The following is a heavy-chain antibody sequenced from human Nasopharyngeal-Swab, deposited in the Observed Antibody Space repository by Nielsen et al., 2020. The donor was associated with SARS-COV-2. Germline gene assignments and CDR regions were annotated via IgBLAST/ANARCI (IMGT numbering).Heavy chain of an antibody. D-gene: IGHD3-22*01. Sequence: GESLKISCAASGFTFSSYAMSWVRQAPGKGLEWVSVIHSDPSNTYYVDSVEGRFTISRDNSKTTLYLQMNSLRAEDTAMYYCHLSSGYDGYINYWGQGTLVTVSS. V-gene: IGHV3-23*03. CDR2: IHSDPSNT. J-gene: IGHJ4*02. CDR3: HLSSGYDGYINY. CDR1: GFTFSSYA.